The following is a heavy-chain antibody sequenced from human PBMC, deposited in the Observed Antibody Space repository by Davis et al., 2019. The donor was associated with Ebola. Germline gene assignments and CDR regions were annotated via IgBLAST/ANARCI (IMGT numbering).Heavy chain of an antibody. CDR1: GGSISSGAYY. J-gene: IGHJ4*02. CDR2: INHSGST. V-gene: IGHV4-39*07. D-gene: IGHD5-18*01. Sequence: SETLSLTCTVSGGSISSGAYYWSWIRQPPGKGLEWIGEINHSGSTNYNPSLKSRVTISVDTSKNQFSLKLRSVTAADTAVYYCARDRGYDYIWGQGTLVTVSS. CDR3: ARDRGYDYI.